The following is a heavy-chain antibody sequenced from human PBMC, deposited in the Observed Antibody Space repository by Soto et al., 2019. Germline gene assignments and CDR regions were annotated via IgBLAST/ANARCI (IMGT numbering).Heavy chain of an antibody. Sequence: HPAGSLRLSCAASGFTFSSYAMHWVRQAPGKGLEWVAVISNDGNNRYYEDSVKGRFTISRDNSKNTLYVQMNSLRVEDTAIYYCARDSTRSGWYGTVEYWGQGTLVTVSS. V-gene: IGHV3-30*14. CDR1: GFTFSSYA. D-gene: IGHD6-19*01. J-gene: IGHJ4*02. CDR2: ISNDGNNR. CDR3: ARDSTRSGWYGTVEY.